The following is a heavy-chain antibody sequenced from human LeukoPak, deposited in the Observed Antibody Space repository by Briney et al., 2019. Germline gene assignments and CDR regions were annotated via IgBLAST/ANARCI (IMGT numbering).Heavy chain of an antibody. CDR3: ARDSDSSSWGALGY. D-gene: IGHD6-13*01. CDR2: INWNGGST. J-gene: IGHJ4*02. Sequence: GGSLRLSCAASGFTFDDYGMSWVRQAPGKGLEWVSGINWNGGSTGYADSVKGRFTISRDNAKNSLYLQMNSLRAEDTALYHCARDSDSSSWGALGYWGQGTLVTVSS. CDR1: GFTFDDYG. V-gene: IGHV3-20*01.